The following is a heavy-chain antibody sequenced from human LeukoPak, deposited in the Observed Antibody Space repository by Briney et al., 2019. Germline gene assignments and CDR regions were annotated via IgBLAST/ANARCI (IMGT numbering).Heavy chain of an antibody. V-gene: IGHV3-7*01. CDR3: ARQRGSGCLDY. D-gene: IGHD6-19*01. J-gene: IGHJ4*02. CDR1: RFTLSNYW. CDR2: IKQDGSET. Sequence: GGSLRLSCAASRFTLSNYWMSWVRQAPGKGLEWVPNIKQDGSETYYVDSVKGRFTISRDNAKNSLSLQMNSLRAEDTAVYYCARQRGSGCLDYWGQGTLVTVSS.